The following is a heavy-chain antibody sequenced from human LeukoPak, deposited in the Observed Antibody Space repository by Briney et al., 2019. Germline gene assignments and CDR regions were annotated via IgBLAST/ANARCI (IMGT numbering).Heavy chain of an antibody. CDR3: ARVNSGYADAFDI. CDR2: IYYSGST. J-gene: IGHJ3*02. D-gene: IGHD5-12*01. CDR1: GGSISSGDYY. V-gene: IGHV4-61*08. Sequence: SETLSLTCTVSGGSISSGDYYWSWIRQPPGKGLEWIGYIYYSGSTNYNPSLKSRVTISVDTSKNQFSLKLSSVTAADTAVYYCARVNSGYADAFDIWGQGTMVTVSS.